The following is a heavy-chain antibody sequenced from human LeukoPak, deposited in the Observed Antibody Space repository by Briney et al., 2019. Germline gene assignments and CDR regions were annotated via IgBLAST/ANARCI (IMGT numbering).Heavy chain of an antibody. D-gene: IGHD2-2*02. CDR2: IYHSGST. CDR1: GYSISSGYY. Sequence: SETLSLTCAVSGYSISSGYYWGWIRQPPGKGVEWIGSIYHSGSTYYNPSLKSRVTISVDTSKNQFSLKLSSVTAADTAVYYCTRALGYCSSTSCYTPIDYWGQGTLVTVSS. V-gene: IGHV4-38-2*01. J-gene: IGHJ4*02. CDR3: TRALGYCSSTSCYTPIDY.